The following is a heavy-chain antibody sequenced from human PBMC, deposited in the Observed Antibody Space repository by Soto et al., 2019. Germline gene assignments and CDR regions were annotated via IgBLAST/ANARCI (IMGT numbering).Heavy chain of an antibody. V-gene: IGHV4-59*01. J-gene: IGHJ5*02. CDR2: IYYSGST. CDR1: DGSISSYY. D-gene: IGHD3-10*01. CDR3: ARLLFGAANWFDP. Sequence: SETLSLTCTVSDGSISSYYWSWIRQPPGKGLEWIGYIYYSGSTNYNPSLKSRVTISVDTSKNQFSLKLSSVTAADTAVYYCARLLFGAANWFDPWGQGTLVTVSS.